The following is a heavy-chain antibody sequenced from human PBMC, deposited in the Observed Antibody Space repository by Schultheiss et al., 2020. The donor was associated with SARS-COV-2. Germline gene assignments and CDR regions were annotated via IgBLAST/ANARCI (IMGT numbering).Heavy chain of an antibody. CDR1: GFTFSSYA. CDR3: VRAIVAADSY. D-gene: IGHD2-15*01. Sequence: GGSLRLSCAASGFTFSSYAMHWVRQAPGKGLEWVSSISSSSSYIYYADSVKGRFTISRDNAKNSLYLQMNSLRAEDTALYYCVRAIVAADSYWGQGTLVTVSS. V-gene: IGHV3-21*01. CDR2: ISSSSSYI. J-gene: IGHJ4*02.